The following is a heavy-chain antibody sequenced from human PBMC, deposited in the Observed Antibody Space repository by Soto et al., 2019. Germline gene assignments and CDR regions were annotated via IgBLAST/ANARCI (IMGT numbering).Heavy chain of an antibody. Sequence: PGGSLRLSCAASGFTFSSYAMHWVRQAPGKGLEWVAVISYDGSNKYYADSVKGRFTISRDNSKNTLYLQMNSLRAEDTAVYYCARDFDYYDSSGYYPSFDYWGQGTLVTVSS. J-gene: IGHJ4*02. V-gene: IGHV3-30-3*01. D-gene: IGHD3-22*01. CDR3: ARDFDYYDSSGYYPSFDY. CDR1: GFTFSSYA. CDR2: ISYDGSNK.